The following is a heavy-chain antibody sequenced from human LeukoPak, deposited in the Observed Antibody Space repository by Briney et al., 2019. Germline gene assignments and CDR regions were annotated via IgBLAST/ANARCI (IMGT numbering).Heavy chain of an antibody. CDR1: GYIFTGYY. V-gene: IGHV1-8*02. CDR3: ARSPSYLGKDY. D-gene: IGHD3-10*01. Sequence: ASVKVSCKASGYIFTGYYMHWVRQAPGQGLEWMGWINPNSGNTGYAQKFQGRVTMTRNTSISTAYMELSSLRSEDTAVYYCARSPSYLGKDYWGQGTLVTVSS. J-gene: IGHJ4*02. CDR2: INPNSGNT.